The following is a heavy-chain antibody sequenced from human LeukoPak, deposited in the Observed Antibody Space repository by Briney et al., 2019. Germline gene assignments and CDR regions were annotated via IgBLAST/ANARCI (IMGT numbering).Heavy chain of an antibody. CDR1: GFTFSNYA. V-gene: IGHV3-23*01. CDR3: AKGTGDMGYYFDY. CDR2: IRVNDET. Sequence: GGSLRLSCAASGFTFSNYAVNWVRQAPGKGLEWVSGIRVNDETYYADSVKGRFTISRDNSENTLYLQMGGLRAEDTAVYYCAKGTGDMGYYFDYWGQGTLVTVSS. J-gene: IGHJ4*02. D-gene: IGHD7-27*01.